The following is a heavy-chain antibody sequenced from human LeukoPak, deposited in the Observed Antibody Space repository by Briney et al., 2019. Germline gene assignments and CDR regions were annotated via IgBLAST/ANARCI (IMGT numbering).Heavy chain of an antibody. Sequence: ASVKVSCKTSGYSFTGYYIHWVRQAPGQGFEWLGWINPNSSGTNYAQMFQDSVSMTRDTSINTAYMELSSLRLDDTAVYYCARGVAPAGRRLDPWGQGTLITVSS. V-gene: IGHV1-2*02. CDR1: GYSFTGYY. CDR2: INPNSSGT. D-gene: IGHD2-15*01. J-gene: IGHJ5*02. CDR3: ARGVAPAGRRLDP.